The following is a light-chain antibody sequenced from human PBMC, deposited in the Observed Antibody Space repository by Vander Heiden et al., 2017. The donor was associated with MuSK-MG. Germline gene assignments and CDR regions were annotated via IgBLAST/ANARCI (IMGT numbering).Light chain of an antibody. V-gene: IGLV3-21*02. CDR2: DDY. J-gene: IGLJ2*01. CDR1: NIGRKS. CDR3: QVWDSTSDHPLVV. Sequence: SYVLTQPPSMSLAPGQTARITCGGNNIGRKSVHWYQQKPGQAPVLVVHDDYDRPSGIPERFSGSNSGNAATLTISGVEAGDEADYYCQVWDSTSDHPLVVFGGGTKLTVL.